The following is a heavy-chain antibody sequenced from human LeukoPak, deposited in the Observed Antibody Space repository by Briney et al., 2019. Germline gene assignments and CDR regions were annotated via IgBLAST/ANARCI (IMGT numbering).Heavy chain of an antibody. V-gene: IGHV1-2*02. CDR1: GYTFTGYF. D-gene: IGHD2-2*01. J-gene: IGHJ5*02. CDR3: ARDIGYCSSSTSCYAGLLA. Sequence: ASVKVSCKASGYTFTGYFMHWVRQAPGQGLEWMGWINPNSGGTNYAQKFHGRVTMTRDTSNSTAYMELSRLRSDDTAVYYCARDIGYCSSSTSCYAGLLAWGQGTLVTVSS. CDR2: INPNSGGT.